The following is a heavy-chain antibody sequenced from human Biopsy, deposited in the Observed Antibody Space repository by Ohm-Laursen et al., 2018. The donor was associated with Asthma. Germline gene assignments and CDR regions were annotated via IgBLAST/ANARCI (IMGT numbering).Heavy chain of an antibody. CDR3: ARFKRGYSYGYAGVFDY. Sequence: GSLRLSCAASGFTFGDYWMNWVRQAPGKGLEWVSYISSSSSTIYYADSVKGRFTISRDNAKNSLYLQMNSLRDEDTAVYYCARFKRGYSYGYAGVFDYWGQGTLVTVSS. CDR1: GFTFGDYW. D-gene: IGHD5-18*01. J-gene: IGHJ4*02. V-gene: IGHV3-48*02. CDR2: ISSSSSTI.